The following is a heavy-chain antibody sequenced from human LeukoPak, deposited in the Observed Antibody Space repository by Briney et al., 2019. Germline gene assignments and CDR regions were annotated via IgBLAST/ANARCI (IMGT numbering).Heavy chain of an antibody. CDR2: IIPIFGTA. Sequence: SVKVSCKASGGTFSSYAISWVRQAPGQGLEWMGRIIPIFGTANYAQKFQGRVTITTDESTSTAYMELSSLRSEDTAVSYCARGGWFGELLSLSYWVQGTQVTVSS. D-gene: IGHD3-10*01. V-gene: IGHV1-69*05. CDR3: ARGGWFGELLSLSY. CDR1: GGTFSSYA. J-gene: IGHJ4*02.